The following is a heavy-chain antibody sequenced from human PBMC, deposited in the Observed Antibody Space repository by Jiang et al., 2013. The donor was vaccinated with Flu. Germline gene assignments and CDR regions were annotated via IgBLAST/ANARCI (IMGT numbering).Heavy chain of an antibody. CDR2: THHSGST. CDR1: GVSISSGGYS. V-gene: IGHV4-30-2*01. D-gene: IGHD4-17*01. CDR3: VRNARHGDSFNYDVYWYFDL. Sequence: GSGLVKPSQTLSLTCAVSGVSISSGGYSWSWIRQPPGKGLEWIGYTHHSGSTYYNPSLKSRVTISVDRSKNQFSLKLSSVTAADTALYYCVRNARHGDSFNYDVYWYFDLWGRGTLVTVSS. J-gene: IGHJ2*01.